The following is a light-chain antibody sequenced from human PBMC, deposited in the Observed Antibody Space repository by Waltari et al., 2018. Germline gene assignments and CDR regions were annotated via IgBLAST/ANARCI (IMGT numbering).Light chain of an antibody. J-gene: IGKJ1*01. CDR2: AAA. Sequence: EIVLTQSPGTLSLSPGERAPLSCRASQSISSSFLDWYQVKPGQVPRLLIIAAATRAADIPDRISGSGSGADFTLTISRLEPEDFAVYVCNQHDTSPWTFGQGTRVELK. CDR1: QSISSSF. V-gene: IGKV3-20*01. CDR3: NQHDTSPWT.